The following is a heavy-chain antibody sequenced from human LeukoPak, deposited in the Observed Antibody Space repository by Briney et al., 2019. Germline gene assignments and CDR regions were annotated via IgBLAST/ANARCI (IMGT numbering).Heavy chain of an antibody. CDR2: IIPIFGTA. Sequence: SVKVSCKASGGTFSSYAISRVRQAPGQGLEWMGGIIPIFGTANYAQKFQGRVTITADESTSTAYMELSSLRSEDTAVYYCARKGVVAASYFDYWGQGTLVTVSS. D-gene: IGHD2-15*01. CDR1: GGTFSSYA. V-gene: IGHV1-69*13. J-gene: IGHJ4*02. CDR3: ARKGVVAASYFDY.